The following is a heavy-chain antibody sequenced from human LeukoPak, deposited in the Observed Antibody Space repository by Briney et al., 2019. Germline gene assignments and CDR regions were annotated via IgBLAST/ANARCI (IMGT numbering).Heavy chain of an antibody. V-gene: IGHV1-69*04. J-gene: IGHJ4*02. D-gene: IGHD3-22*01. CDR1: GGTFSSYA. CDR3: AASYYYDSSGYYFGC. CDR2: IIPILGIA. Sequence: SVKVSCKASGGTFSSYAISWVRQAPGQGLEWMGRIIPILGIANYAQKFQGRVTITADKSTSTAYMELSSLRSEDTAVYYCAASYYYDSSGYYFGCWGQGTLVTVSS.